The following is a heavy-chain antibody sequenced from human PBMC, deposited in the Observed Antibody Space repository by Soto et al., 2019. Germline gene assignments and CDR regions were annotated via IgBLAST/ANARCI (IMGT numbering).Heavy chain of an antibody. D-gene: IGHD3-3*01. Sequence: QVQVVESGGGLVKPGGSLRLSCAVSGFTFRDYYMTWIRQAPGKGLEWVSYISGRSSETYYADSVKGRFTISRDNAKNSLYLQMTDLRAEDTAVYYCARAPYTIFGVATYYYYSAMDVWGQGTTVTVSS. V-gene: IGHV3-11*06. CDR1: GFTFRDYY. J-gene: IGHJ6*02. CDR3: ARAPYTIFGVATYYYYSAMDV. CDR2: ISGRSSET.